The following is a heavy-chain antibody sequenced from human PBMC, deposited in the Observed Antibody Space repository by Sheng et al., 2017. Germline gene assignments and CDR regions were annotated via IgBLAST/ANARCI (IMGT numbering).Heavy chain of an antibody. J-gene: IGHJ6*01. CDR1: GDVFTSYS. Sequence: QVQLVQSGAEVKKPGSSVRLSCKASGDVFTSYSFSWVRQAPGQGLEWLGTVIPILDKITYAHKVQGRLTITADKSTSTAYMELRTLTSEDTAMFYCATGGSGGAAYYYYY. D-gene: IGHD3-10*01. CDR3: ATGGSGGAAYYYYY. CDR2: VIPILDKI. V-gene: IGHV1-69*08.